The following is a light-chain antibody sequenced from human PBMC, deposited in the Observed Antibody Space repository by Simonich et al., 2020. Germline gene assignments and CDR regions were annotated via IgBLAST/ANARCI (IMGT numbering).Light chain of an antibody. CDR2: DVS. Sequence: QSALTQPPSASGSPGQSVTISCTGTSSDVGGYTNVSWYQQHPGKAPKLMIYDVSKRPSWVSNRFSGSKSGNTASLTISGLQAEDEADYYCSSYTSSSTLVFGGGTKLTVL. CDR3: SSYTSSSTLV. V-gene: IGLV2-14*01. J-gene: IGLJ3*02. CDR1: SSDVGGYTN.